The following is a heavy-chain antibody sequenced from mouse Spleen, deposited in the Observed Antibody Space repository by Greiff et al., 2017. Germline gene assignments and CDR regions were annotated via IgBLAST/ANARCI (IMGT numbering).Heavy chain of an antibody. V-gene: IGHV1-82*01. CDR2: IYPGDGDT. CDR3: ARVYGSSPYYFDY. CDR1: GYAFSSSW. D-gene: IGHD1-1*01. J-gene: IGHJ2*01. Sequence: VQGVESGPELVKPGASVKISCKASGYAFSSSWMNWVKQRPGKGLEWIGRIYPGDGDTNYNGKFKGKATLTADKSSSTAYMQLSSLTSEDSAVYFCARVYGSSPYYFDYWGQGTTLTVSS.